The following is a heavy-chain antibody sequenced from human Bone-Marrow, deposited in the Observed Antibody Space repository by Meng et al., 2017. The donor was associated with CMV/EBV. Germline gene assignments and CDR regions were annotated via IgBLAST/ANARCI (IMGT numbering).Heavy chain of an antibody. CDR3: ARVMAPDDAFDI. Sequence: GESLKISCAASGFTFSGSAMHWVRQASGKGLEWVGRIRSKANSYATAYAASVKGRFTISRDDSKNTAYLQMNSLKTEDTAVYYCARVMAPDDAFDIWGQGTMVTVSS. J-gene: IGHJ3*02. D-gene: IGHD5-24*01. CDR2: IRSKANSYAT. CDR1: GFTFSGSA. V-gene: IGHV3-73*01.